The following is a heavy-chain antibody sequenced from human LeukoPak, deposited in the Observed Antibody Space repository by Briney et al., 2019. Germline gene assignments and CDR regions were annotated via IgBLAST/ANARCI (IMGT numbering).Heavy chain of an antibody. CDR1: GFTFSSYG. CDR2: TSYDKNNK. V-gene: IGHV3-30*18. CDR3: AEDRMGYCSGSSCYESDY. D-gene: IGHD2-15*01. Sequence: GRSLRLSCAASGFTFSSYGMHWVRRAPGKGLEWVAGTSYDKNNKYYADSVKGRFTISRDNSKNTLYLQMNSLRAEDTAIYYCAEDRMGYCSGSSCYESDYWGQGTLVTVSS. J-gene: IGHJ4*02.